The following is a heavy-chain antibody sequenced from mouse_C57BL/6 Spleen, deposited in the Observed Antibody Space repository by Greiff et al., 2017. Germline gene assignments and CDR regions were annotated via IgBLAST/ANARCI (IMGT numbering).Heavy chain of an antibody. CDR2: INPYNGGT. J-gene: IGHJ2*01. V-gene: IGHV1-19*01. Sequence: VQLQQSGPVLVKPGASVKMSCKASGYTFTDYYMNWVKQSHGKSLEWIGVINPYNGGTSYNQKFKGKATLTVYKSSSTAYMELNSLTSEDSAVYYCARGDYLDDWGQGTTLTVSS. CDR1: GYTFTDYY. CDR3: ARGDYLDD.